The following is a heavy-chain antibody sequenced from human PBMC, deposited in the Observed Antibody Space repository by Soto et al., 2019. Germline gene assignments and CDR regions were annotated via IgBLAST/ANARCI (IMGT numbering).Heavy chain of an antibody. Sequence: QVQLVQSGAEVKKPGASVKVSCKASGYTFTSYGISWVRQAPGQGLEWMGWISAYNGNTNYAQKLQGRVTMTTDTSTSTAYMELRSLRSDDRAVYYCARSPEYYDSSGSFDYWGQGTLVTVSS. D-gene: IGHD3-22*01. CDR2: ISAYNGNT. J-gene: IGHJ4*02. CDR3: ARSPEYYDSSGSFDY. CDR1: GYTFTSYG. V-gene: IGHV1-18*01.